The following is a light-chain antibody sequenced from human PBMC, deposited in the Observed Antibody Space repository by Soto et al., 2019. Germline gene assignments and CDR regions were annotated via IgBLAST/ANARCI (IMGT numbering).Light chain of an antibody. V-gene: IGLV2-23*02. J-gene: IGLJ1*01. CDR2: EVN. Sequence: LTQTAAVSRSPGQSITISCTGTSSNVGSYKLVSWYQQHPGKAPKLMIFEVNKRPSGVSNRFSGSKSGNTASLTISGLKVEDEADYYFCLSGSSPTDVYSTRSKVAVL. CDR1: SSNVGSYKL. CDR3: CLSGSSPTDV.